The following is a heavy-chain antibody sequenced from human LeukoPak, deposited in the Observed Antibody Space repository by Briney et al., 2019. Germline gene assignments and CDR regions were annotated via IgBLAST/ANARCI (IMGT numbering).Heavy chain of an antibody. D-gene: IGHD6-19*01. CDR1: GYSFTSCW. CDR3: ARRLKNSNGWTFDY. Sequence: GESLKISCKGSGYSFTSCWIGWVRQMPGKGLEGMGIIYPGDSDTRYSPSFQGQVTVSADRSINTAYLQWSSLKASDTAIYYCARRLKNSNGWTFDYWGQGTLVTVSS. CDR2: IYPGDSDT. J-gene: IGHJ4*02. V-gene: IGHV5-51*01.